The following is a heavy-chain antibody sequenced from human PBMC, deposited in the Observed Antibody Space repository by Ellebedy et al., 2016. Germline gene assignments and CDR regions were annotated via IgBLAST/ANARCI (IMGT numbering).Heavy chain of an antibody. Sequence: GESLKISXAASGFTFDDYAMHWVRQAPGKGLEWVSAISGSGGSTYYADSVKGRFTISRDNSKNTLYLQMNSLRAEDTAVYYCAKLPASMVRGALDYWGQGTLVTVSS. D-gene: IGHD3-10*01. CDR3: AKLPASMVRGALDY. J-gene: IGHJ4*02. CDR2: ISGSGGST. CDR1: GFTFDDYA. V-gene: IGHV3-23*01.